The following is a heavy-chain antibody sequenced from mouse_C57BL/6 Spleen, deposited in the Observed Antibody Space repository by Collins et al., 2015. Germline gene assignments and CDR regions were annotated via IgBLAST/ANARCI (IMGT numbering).Heavy chain of an antibody. CDR1: GYSITSGYY. J-gene: IGHJ3*01. D-gene: IGHD2-2*01. CDR2: ISYDGSN. Sequence: LTCSVTGYSITSGYYWNWIRQFPGNKLEWMGYISYDGSNNYNPSLKNRISITRDTSKNQFFLKLNSVTTEDTATYYCARGRGIYYGYDVGFAYWGQGTLVTVSA. V-gene: IGHV3-6*01. CDR3: ARGRGIYYGYDVGFAY.